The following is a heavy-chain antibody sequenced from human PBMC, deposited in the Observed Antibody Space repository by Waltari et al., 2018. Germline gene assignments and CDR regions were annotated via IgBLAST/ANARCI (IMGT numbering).Heavy chain of an antibody. V-gene: IGHV4-39*07. CDR3: ARGDCTGGVCYSGAFDY. CDR2: IYYSGST. D-gene: IGHD2-8*02. Sequence: QLQLQESGPGLVKPSETLSLTCTVSGGPISSSSYYLGWIRQPPGKGLEWIGSIYYSGSTYYNPSLKSRVTISVDTSKNQFSLKLSSVTAADTAVYYCARGDCTGGVCYSGAFDYWGQGTLVTVSS. J-gene: IGHJ4*02. CDR1: GGPISSSSYY.